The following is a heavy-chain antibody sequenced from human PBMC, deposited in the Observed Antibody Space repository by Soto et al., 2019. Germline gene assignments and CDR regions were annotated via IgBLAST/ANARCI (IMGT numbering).Heavy chain of an antibody. CDR3: ARGYCSGGSCYSRGPTRLDP. CDR2: ISAYNGNT. D-gene: IGHD2-15*01. Sequence: GASVKVSCKASGYTFTTYGFSWVRQAPGQGLECVGWISAYNGNTHYSQKFQGRVTMTTDTSTSTAYMELRSLTSGDTAVYYCARGYCSGGSCYSRGPTRLDPWGKGTLVTVSS. V-gene: IGHV1-18*04. CDR1: GYTFTTYG. J-gene: IGHJ5*02.